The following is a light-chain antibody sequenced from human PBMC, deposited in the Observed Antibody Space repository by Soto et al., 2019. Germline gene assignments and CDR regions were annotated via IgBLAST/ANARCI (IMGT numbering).Light chain of an antibody. J-gene: IGLJ1*01. Sequence: QSALTQPASVSGSPGQSITISCTGNSSDVGGYNYVSWYQQHPGKAPKLMIYDVSNRPSGVSNRFSDSKSGNTASLTISGLQAEDEADYYCSSYTSSSTLYVFGTGTKLTAL. CDR1: SSDVGGYNY. V-gene: IGLV2-14*01. CDR3: SSYTSSSTLYV. CDR2: DVS.